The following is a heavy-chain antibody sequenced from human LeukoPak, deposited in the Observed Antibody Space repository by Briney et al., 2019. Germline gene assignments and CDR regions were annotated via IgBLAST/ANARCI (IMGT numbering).Heavy chain of an antibody. J-gene: IGHJ4*02. CDR2: IYYTGST. V-gene: IGHV4-39*01. CDR3: ARRGVYYDSSGYHYYFDY. D-gene: IGHD3-22*01. CDR1: GGSISSSSYY. Sequence: PSETLSLTCSVSGGSISSSSYYWGWIRQPPGKGLELIGSIYYTGSTYYNPSLKSRVTISVDTSKNQFSLKLSSVTAADTAVYYCARRGVYYDSSGYHYYFDYWGQGTLVTVSS.